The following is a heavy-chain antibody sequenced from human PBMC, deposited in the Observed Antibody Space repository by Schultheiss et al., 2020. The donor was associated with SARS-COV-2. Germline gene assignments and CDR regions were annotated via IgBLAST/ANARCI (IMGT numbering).Heavy chain of an antibody. D-gene: IGHD5-18*01. CDR3: ARETSGYDY. CDR2: IWYDGSNK. Sequence: GESLKISCAASGFTFSSYAMHWVRQAPGKGLEWVAVIWYDGSNKYYADSVKGRFTISRDNAKNSLYLQMNSLRAEDTAVYYCARETSGYDYWGQGTLVTVSS. CDR1: GFTFSSYA. V-gene: IGHV3-33*08. J-gene: IGHJ4*02.